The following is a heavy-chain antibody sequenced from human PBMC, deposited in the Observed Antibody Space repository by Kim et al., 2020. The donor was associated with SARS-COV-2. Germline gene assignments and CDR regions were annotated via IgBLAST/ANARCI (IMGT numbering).Heavy chain of an antibody. CDR2: IYWDDDK. CDR3: AHRPPVDSSSPVPYFDY. J-gene: IGHJ4*02. D-gene: IGHD6-13*01. CDR1: GFSLSTSGVG. Sequence: SGPTLVKPTKTLTLTCTFSGFSLSTSGVGVGWIRQPPGKALEWLALIYWDDDKRYSPSLKSRLTITKDTSKNQVVLTMTNMDPVDTATYYCAHRPPVDSSSPVPYFDYWGQGTLVTVSS. V-gene: IGHV2-5*02.